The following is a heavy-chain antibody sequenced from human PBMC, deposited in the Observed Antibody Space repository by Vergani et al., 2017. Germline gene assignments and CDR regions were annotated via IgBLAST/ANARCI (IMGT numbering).Heavy chain of an antibody. Sequence: EVQLVESGGGLVKPGGSLRLSCAASGFTFSSYSMNWVRQAPGKGLEWVSFISSSSSYIYYADSVKGRFTISRANAKNSLYLQMNSLRAEDTAVYYCARYLNYRGSGSYFNWFDPWGQGTLVTVSS. J-gene: IGHJ5*02. D-gene: IGHD3-10*01. CDR2: ISSSSSYI. V-gene: IGHV3-21*01. CDR1: GFTFSSYS. CDR3: ARYLNYRGSGSYFNWFDP.